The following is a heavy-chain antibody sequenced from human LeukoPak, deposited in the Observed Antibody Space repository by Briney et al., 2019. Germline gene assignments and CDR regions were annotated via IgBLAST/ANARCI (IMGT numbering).Heavy chain of an antibody. CDR1: GFTFSSFS. CDR3: ARGSDCSGGSCYSYWYFDL. CDR2: ISSSRSHI. J-gene: IGHJ2*01. V-gene: IGHV3-21*01. D-gene: IGHD2-15*01. Sequence: GGSLRLSCAASGFTFSSFSMSWVRQAPGKGLEWVSSISSSRSHIYYADSVKGRFTISRDNAKNTLYLQMNSLRAEDTAMYYCARGSDCSGGSCYSYWYFDLWGRGTLVTVSS.